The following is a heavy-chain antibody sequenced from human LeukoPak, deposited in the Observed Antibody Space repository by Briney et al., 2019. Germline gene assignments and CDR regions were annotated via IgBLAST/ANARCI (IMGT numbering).Heavy chain of an antibody. D-gene: IGHD5-12*01. CDR2: ITSSGSDI. Sequence: GGSLRLSCAASGFTFSDYYMSWIRQAPGKGLEWVAYITSSGSDIYYADSVRGRFGISRDNAKNSLFLQMNSLRVEDTATYYCASDIVATSGDFWGQGTLVSVSS. CDR3: ASDIVATSGDF. V-gene: IGHV3-11*01. CDR1: GFTFSDYY. J-gene: IGHJ4*02.